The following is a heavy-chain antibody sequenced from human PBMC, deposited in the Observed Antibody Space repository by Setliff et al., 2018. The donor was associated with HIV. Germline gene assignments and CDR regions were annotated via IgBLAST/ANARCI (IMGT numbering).Heavy chain of an antibody. J-gene: IGHJ4*02. D-gene: IGHD1-26*01. V-gene: IGHV3-15*01. CDR2: IRTKPFGVTT. CDR3: TRTPGPWENYFDY. CDR1: GFTFSNAW. Sequence: PGGSLRLSCAASGFTFSNAWMNWVRQAPGKGLEWVGLIRTKPFGVTTEYAAAVKGRFSISRDDSQNIAYLQMNSLKTEDTAMYFCTRTPGPWENYFDYWGQGTLVTVSS.